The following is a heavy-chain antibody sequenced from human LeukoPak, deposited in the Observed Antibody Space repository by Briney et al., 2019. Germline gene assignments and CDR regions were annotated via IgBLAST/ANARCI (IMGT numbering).Heavy chain of an antibody. D-gene: IGHD6-13*01. Sequence: ASVKVSCKASGYTFTSCGISWVRQAPGQGLEWMGWISAYNGNTNYAQKLQGRVTMTTDTSTSTAYMELRSLRSDDTAVYYCARDYTPYSSSWYAARDYWGQGTLVTVSS. J-gene: IGHJ4*02. CDR3: ARDYTPYSSSWYAARDY. V-gene: IGHV1-18*01. CDR2: ISAYNGNT. CDR1: GYTFTSCG.